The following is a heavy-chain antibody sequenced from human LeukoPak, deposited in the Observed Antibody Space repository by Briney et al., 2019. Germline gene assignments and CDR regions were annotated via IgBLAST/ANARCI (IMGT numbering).Heavy chain of an antibody. Sequence: SQTLSLTCTVSGGSISSYYWGWIRQPPGKGLEWIGYIYYTGSTNYNPSLRSRVTISVDTSKNQFSLKLSSVTAADTAVYYCARGLSDRTTPFDYWGQGTLVTVSS. D-gene: IGHD1-1*01. V-gene: IGHV4-59*01. CDR1: GGSISSYY. J-gene: IGHJ4*02. CDR2: IYYTGST. CDR3: ARGLSDRTTPFDY.